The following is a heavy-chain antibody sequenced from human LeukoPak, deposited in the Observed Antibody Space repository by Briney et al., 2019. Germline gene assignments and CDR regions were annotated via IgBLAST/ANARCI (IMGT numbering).Heavy chain of an antibody. CDR3: ARGFPPLGY. CDR2: INHSGST. V-gene: IGHV4-34*01. J-gene: IGHJ4*02. Sequence: SETQSLTCAVYGGSFSGYYWSWIRQPPGKGLEWIGEINHSGSTNYNPSLKSRVTISVDTSKNQFSLKLSSVTAADTAVYYCARGFPPLGYWGQGTLVTVSS. CDR1: GGSFSGYY.